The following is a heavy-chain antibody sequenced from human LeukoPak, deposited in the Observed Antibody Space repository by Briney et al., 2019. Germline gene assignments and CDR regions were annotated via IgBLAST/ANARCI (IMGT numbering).Heavy chain of an antibody. J-gene: IGHJ4*02. D-gene: IGHD2-2*01. CDR3: VTGDANSTSSHYLETGYR. Sequence: ASVKVSCKVSGYTLTELSMHWVRQAPGKGLGRMGGFDPEDGETIYAQKFQGKVNMTEDTSTDKAYMELSSLRSSVTAVYYCVTGDANSTSSHYLETGYRWGQGTLVTVSS. CDR1: GYTLTELS. CDR2: FDPEDGET. V-gene: IGHV1-24*01.